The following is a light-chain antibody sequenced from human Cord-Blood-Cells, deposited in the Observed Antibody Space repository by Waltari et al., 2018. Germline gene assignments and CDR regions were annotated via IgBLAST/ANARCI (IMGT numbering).Light chain of an antibody. CDR3: QQYYSTPRT. V-gene: IGKV4-1*01. Sequence: DIVMPQSPDSLAVSLGARSTINGNSSQSVLYSSNNKNYLAWYQQKPGQPPKLLIYWASTRESGVPDRFSGSGSGTDFTLTISSLQAEDVAVYYCQQYYSTPRTFGQGTKVEIK. J-gene: IGKJ1*01. CDR1: QSVLYSSNNKNY. CDR2: WAS.